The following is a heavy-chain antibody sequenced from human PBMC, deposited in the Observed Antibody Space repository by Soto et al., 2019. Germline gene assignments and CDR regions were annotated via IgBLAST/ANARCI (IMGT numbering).Heavy chain of an antibody. D-gene: IGHD2-15*01. Sequence: QVQLVESGGGVVQPGRSLRLSCAASGFTFSSYGMHWVRQAPGKGLEWVAVIWYDGSNKYYADSVKGRFTISRDNSKNTLYLQMNSLRAEDTAVYYCARDRWNCSGGSCSYYFDYWGQGTLVTVSS. J-gene: IGHJ4*02. V-gene: IGHV3-33*01. CDR1: GFTFSSYG. CDR3: ARDRWNCSGGSCSYYFDY. CDR2: IWYDGSNK.